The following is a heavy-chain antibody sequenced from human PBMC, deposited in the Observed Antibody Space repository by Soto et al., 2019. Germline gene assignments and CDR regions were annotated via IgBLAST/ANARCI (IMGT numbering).Heavy chain of an antibody. CDR3: ARQIYDSDTGPNFQYYFDS. CDR2: IDPSDSQT. CDR1: GYSFAGYW. V-gene: IGHV5-10-1*01. D-gene: IGHD3-22*01. J-gene: IGHJ4*02. Sequence: RESLKISCKGSGYSFAGYWITWVRQKPGKGLEWMGRIDPSDSQTYYSPSFRGHVTISVTKSITTVFLQWSSLRASDTAMYYCARQIYDSDTGPNFQYYFDSWGQGTPVTVSS.